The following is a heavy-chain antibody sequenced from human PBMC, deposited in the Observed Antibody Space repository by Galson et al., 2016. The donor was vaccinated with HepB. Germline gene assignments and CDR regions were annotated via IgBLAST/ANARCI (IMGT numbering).Heavy chain of an antibody. V-gene: IGHV1-46*01. CDR3: AVSLGEGVPDAKHQINSDYYYYSYMDI. CDR1: GYTFTNYY. D-gene: IGHD2-2*01. Sequence: SVKVSCKASGYTFTNYYMHWVRQAPGQGLEWMGIINPSGGSTNYAQKFQERVTMTRDTSTSTVYMELSSLRFEDTAVFYCAVSLGEGVPDAKHQINSDYYYYSYMDIWGKGTTVTVSS. J-gene: IGHJ6*03. CDR2: INPSGGST.